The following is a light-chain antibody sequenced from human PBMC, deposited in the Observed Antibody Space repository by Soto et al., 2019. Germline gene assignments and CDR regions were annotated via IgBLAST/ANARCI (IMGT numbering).Light chain of an antibody. CDR2: DNN. V-gene: IGLV1-51*01. CDR1: ISNVGNNY. Sequence: QSVLTQPPSVSAAPRQTVSISYSGNISNVGNNYVSWYQHVPGAAPKLLIYDNNKRPSGIPDRFSGSKSGTSATLGITGLQTGDEAYYYCETWDSRLSAVLFGGGTKLTVL. J-gene: IGLJ3*02. CDR3: ETWDSRLSAVL.